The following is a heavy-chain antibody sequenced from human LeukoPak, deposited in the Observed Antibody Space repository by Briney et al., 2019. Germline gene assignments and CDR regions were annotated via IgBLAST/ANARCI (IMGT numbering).Heavy chain of an antibody. CDR1: GFTFSNAW. J-gene: IGHJ4*02. D-gene: IGHD4/OR15-4a*01. CDR2: VKSKTAGGTT. V-gene: IGHV3-15*01. Sequence: GGSLRLSCAASGFTFSNAWMTWVRQAPGKGLAWVGLVKSKTAGGTTDYAAPVKGRFAISRDDSKNTTYLQMSSLEIEDAGIYYCTTTGATGGYWGQGTLVTVSS. CDR3: TTTGATGGY.